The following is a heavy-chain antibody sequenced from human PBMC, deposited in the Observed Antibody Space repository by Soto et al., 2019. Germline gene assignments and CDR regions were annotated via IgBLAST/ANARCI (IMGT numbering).Heavy chain of an antibody. D-gene: IGHD6-13*01. J-gene: IGHJ4*02. CDR3: ARESTEQQLDD. CDR2: INHSGST. Sequence: SETLSLTCAVYGGSFIGYYWSWIRQPPGKGLEWIGEINHSGSTNYNPSLKSRVTISVDTSKNQFSLKLSSVTAADTAVYYCARESTEQQLDDWGQGTLVTVPS. CDR1: GGSFIGYY. V-gene: IGHV4-34*01.